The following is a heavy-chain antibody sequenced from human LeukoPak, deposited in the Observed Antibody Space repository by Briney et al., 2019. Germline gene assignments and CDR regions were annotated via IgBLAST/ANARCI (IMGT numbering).Heavy chain of an antibody. Sequence: SETLSLTCTVSGYSISSGYYWGWIRQPPGKGLEWIGSIYHSGSTYYNPSLKSRVTISVDTSKNQFSLKLSSVTAADTAVYYCAREMNYYDSSGYYLTKGYYYYYMDVWGKGTTVTVSS. J-gene: IGHJ6*03. CDR3: AREMNYYDSSGYYLTKGYYYYYMDV. CDR1: GYSISSGYY. V-gene: IGHV4-38-2*02. D-gene: IGHD3-22*01. CDR2: IYHSGST.